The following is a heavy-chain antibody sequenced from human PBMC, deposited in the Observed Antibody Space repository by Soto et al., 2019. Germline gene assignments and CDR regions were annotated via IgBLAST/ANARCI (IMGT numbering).Heavy chain of an antibody. CDR1: GYAFTCYY. CDR3: ARDKYSSSWYPDY. J-gene: IGHJ4*02. V-gene: IGHV1-2*02. D-gene: IGHD6-13*01. Sequence: ASVKVSCKASGYAFTCYYMHWVRQAPGQGLEWMGWINPNSGGTNYAQQFQGRVTMTRDTSISTAYMELSRLRSDDTAVYYCARDKYSSSWYPDYWGQGTLVTVSS. CDR2: INPNSGGT.